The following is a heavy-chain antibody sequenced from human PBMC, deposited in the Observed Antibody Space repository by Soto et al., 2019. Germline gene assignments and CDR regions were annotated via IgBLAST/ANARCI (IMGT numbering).Heavy chain of an antibody. CDR2: ISSSSSYI. Sequence: GGSLRLSCAASGFTFSSYSMNWVRQAPGKGLEWVSSISSSSSYIYYADSVKGRFTISRDNAKNSLYLQMNSLRAEDTAVYYCARVQQLPWYYYGMDVWGQGTTVTVSS. CDR3: ARVQQLPWYYYGMDV. J-gene: IGHJ6*02. V-gene: IGHV3-21*01. D-gene: IGHD6-13*01. CDR1: GFTFSSYS.